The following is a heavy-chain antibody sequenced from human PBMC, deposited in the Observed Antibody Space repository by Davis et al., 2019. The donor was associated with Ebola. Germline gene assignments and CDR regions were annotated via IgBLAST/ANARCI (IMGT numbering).Heavy chain of an antibody. V-gene: IGHV3-43*02. CDR1: GFTFDDYA. Sequence: GGSLRLSCAASGFTFDDYAMNWVRQAPGKGLEWVSGISWDGGSTYYADSVKGRFTISRDNSKNSLYLQMNSLRTEDTALYYCAKDSDVDTAMVYYGMDVWGKGTTVTVSS. D-gene: IGHD5-18*01. J-gene: IGHJ6*04. CDR2: ISWDGGST. CDR3: AKDSDVDTAMVYYGMDV.